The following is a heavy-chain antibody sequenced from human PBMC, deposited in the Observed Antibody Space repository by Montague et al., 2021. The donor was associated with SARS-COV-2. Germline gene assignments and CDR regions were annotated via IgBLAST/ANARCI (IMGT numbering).Heavy chain of an antibody. J-gene: IGHJ3*02. CDR3: VRDHPYGGPRGAYDI. V-gene: IGHV4-59*01. CDR2: IYDGGTV. Sequence: SETPSLTCTVSGGSITGYYWSWLRRSPGKGLEWIADIYDGGTVXXXPSXXXRVTISTDTSKNQLSLKVNSVTAADTAVYYCVRDHPYGGPRGAYDIWGQGTVVTVSS. D-gene: IGHD4-23*01. CDR1: GGSITGYY.